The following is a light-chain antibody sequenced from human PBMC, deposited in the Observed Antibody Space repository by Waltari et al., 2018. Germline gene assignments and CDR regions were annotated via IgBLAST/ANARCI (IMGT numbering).Light chain of an antibody. J-gene: IGLJ1*01. V-gene: IGLV2-14*01. CDR3: SSYTSSSTLYV. Sequence: QSALTQPASVSGSPGQSITISCTGTSSEVGGYNYASWYQQHPGKAPKLMIYEVSNRPSGVSNRFSGSKSGNTASLTISGLQAEDEADYYCSSYTSSSTLYVFGTGTKVTVL. CDR1: SSEVGGYNY. CDR2: EVS.